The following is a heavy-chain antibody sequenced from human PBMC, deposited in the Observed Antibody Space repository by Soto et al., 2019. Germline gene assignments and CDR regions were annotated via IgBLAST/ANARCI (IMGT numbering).Heavy chain of an antibody. CDR3: AGDSSGFDY. Sequence: SETLSLTCTVSGGSIISSSYYWGWIRQPPGKGLEWIGSIYYSGSTYYNPSLKSRVTISVDTSKNQFSLKLSSVTAADTAVYYCAGDSSGFDYWGQGTLVTVSS. V-gene: IGHV4-39*01. J-gene: IGHJ4*02. CDR1: GGSIISSSYY. CDR2: IYYSGST. D-gene: IGHD3-22*01.